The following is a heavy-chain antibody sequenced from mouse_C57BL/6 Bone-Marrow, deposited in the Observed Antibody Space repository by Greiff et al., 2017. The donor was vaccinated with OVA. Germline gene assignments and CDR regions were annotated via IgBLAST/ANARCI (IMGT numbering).Heavy chain of an antibody. Sequence: DVMLVESGGGLVKPGGSLKLSCAASGFTFSSYAMSWVRQTPEKRLEWVATISDGGSYTYYPDNVKGRFTISRDNAKNNLYLQMSHLKAEDTAMYYCARDDWDWYFDVWGTGTTVTVSS. CDR2: ISDGGSYT. D-gene: IGHD4-1*01. J-gene: IGHJ1*03. CDR3: ARDDWDWYFDV. V-gene: IGHV5-4*01. CDR1: GFTFSSYA.